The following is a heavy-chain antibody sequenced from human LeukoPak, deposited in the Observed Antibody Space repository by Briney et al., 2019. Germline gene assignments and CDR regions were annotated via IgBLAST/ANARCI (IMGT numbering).Heavy chain of an antibody. CDR3: ARGGDSGGYYPGGYFDY. J-gene: IGHJ4*02. Sequence: SQTLSLTCTVSGDSISSGGHYRSWIRQRAGKGLEWIGRILTSGSTTYNPSLKSRLTISVDTSKNQFSLQLSSVTAADTAVYYCARGGDSGGYYPGGYFDYWGQGTLVIVSS. D-gene: IGHD3-22*01. CDR1: GDSISSGGHY. V-gene: IGHV4-61*02. CDR2: ILTSGST.